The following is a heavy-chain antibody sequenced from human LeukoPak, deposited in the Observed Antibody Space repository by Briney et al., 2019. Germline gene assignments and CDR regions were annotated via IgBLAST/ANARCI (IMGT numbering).Heavy chain of an antibody. CDR2: ISSSGSTI. CDR3: ARDITADY. J-gene: IGHJ4*02. V-gene: IGHV3-48*01. D-gene: IGHD3-10*01. CDR1: GFTFRSHS. Sequence: GGSLRLSCAASGFTFRSHSMNWVRQAPGKGLEWLSYISSSGSTIYYADSVKGRFTISRDNATNSLYLQMNSLRAEDTAVYYCARDITADYWGQGTLVTVSS.